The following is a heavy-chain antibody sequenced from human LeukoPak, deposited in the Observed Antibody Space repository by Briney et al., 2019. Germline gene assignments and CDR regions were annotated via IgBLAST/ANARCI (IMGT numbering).Heavy chain of an antibody. J-gene: IGHJ4*02. CDR1: GFTFDDYT. V-gene: IGHV3-43*01. D-gene: IGHD3-9*01. CDR2: ISWDGGST. CDR3: ARKNDILTGHDY. Sequence: GGSLRLSCAASGFTFDDYTMHWVRQAPGKGLEWVSLISWDGGSTYYADSVKGRFTISRDNSKNSLYLQMNSLRAEDTALYYCARKNDILTGHDYWGQGTLVTVSS.